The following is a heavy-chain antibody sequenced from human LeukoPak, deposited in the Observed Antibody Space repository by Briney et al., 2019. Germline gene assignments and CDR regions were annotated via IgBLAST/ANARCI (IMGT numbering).Heavy chain of an antibody. Sequence: GGSLRLSCAASGFTFSSYGMHWVRQAPGKGLEWVAVIWYDGSNKYYADSVKGRFTISRDNSKNTLYLQMNSLRAEDTAAYYCARDGVSPSGYGMDVWGQGTTVTVSS. CDR1: GFTFSSYG. D-gene: IGHD6-6*01. V-gene: IGHV3-33*01. J-gene: IGHJ6*02. CDR2: IWYDGSNK. CDR3: ARDGVSPSGYGMDV.